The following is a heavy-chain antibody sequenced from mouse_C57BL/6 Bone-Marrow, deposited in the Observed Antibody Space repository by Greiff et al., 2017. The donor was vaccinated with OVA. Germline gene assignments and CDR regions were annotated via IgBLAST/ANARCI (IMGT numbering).Heavy chain of an antibody. CDR1: GYTFTSYW. CDR2: IDPNRGGT. J-gene: IGHJ4*01. D-gene: IGHD2-3*01. V-gene: IGHV1-72*01. Sequence: QVQLQQPGAELVKPGASVKLSCKASGYTFTSYWMHWVKQRPGRGLEWIGRIDPNRGGTKNNEKFKSKATLTVDKPSSTAYMQLSSLTSEDSAVYYCARFDDGYYRYAMDYWGQGTSVTVSS. CDR3: ARFDDGYYRYAMDY.